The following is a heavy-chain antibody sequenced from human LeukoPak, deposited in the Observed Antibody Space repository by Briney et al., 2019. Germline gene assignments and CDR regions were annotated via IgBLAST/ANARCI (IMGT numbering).Heavy chain of an antibody. CDR2: VFAILVTA. CDR1: GGTFSNYA. J-gene: IGHJ6*03. CDR3: ARAELRSFDWFILGVHYYYLDV. V-gene: IGHV1-69*06. Sequence: ASVTVSCKASGGTFSNYAISWVRQAPGQGLEWMGGVFAILVTANYAQNFRGRVTITPDKSTRTAYMELSSLRSEDTAVYYCARAELRSFDWFILGVHYYYLDVWGKGTKVTVS. D-gene: IGHD3-9*01.